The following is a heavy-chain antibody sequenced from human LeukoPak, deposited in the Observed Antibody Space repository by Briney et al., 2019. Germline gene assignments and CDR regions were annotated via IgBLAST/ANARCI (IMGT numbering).Heavy chain of an antibody. V-gene: IGHV3-7*01. CDR1: GFTFTSHW. J-gene: IGHJ3*01. CDR3: ARNQGYCTSANCGGIVFDV. CDR2: INEDGREK. D-gene: IGHD2-2*01. Sequence: SGGSLRLSCEASGFTFTSHWMSWVRQVPGKGLEWVAKINEDGREKYYVDSVKGRLTISRDNAKSSLSLQMNSLRAEDTAVYYFARNQGYCTSANCGGIVFDVWAKGSMVSVS.